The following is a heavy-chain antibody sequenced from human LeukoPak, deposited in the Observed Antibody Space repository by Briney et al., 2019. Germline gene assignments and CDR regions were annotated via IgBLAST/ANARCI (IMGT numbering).Heavy chain of an antibody. D-gene: IGHD3-3*01. CDR1: GYTFIDYW. V-gene: IGHV1-2*06. Sequence: ASVKVSCKTSGYTFIDYWIHWVRQAPGQGLEWMGRININSGGINYAQKFQGRVTMNRATSISTAYMELSRLRFDDTAVYYCARDRDGGVGTMDYWGQGTLVPVSS. J-gene: IGHJ4*02. CDR2: ININSGGI. CDR3: ARDRDGGVGTMDY.